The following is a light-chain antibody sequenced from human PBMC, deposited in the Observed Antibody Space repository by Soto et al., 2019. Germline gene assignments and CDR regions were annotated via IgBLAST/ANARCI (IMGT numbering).Light chain of an antibody. J-gene: IGLJ1*01. CDR3: SSYTTTNTLYV. CDR2: EVS. CDR1: SSDVGSYNY. Sequence: QSALTQPASVSGSPGQSITISCTGTSSDVGSYNYVSWYQQHPGKAPKLMIYEVSNRPSGVSNRFSGSKSGNTASLTISGLLAEDEADYYCSSYTTTNTLYVFGTGTKVTVL. V-gene: IGLV2-14*01.